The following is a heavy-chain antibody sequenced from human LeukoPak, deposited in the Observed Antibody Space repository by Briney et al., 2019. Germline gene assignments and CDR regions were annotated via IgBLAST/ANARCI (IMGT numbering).Heavy chain of an antibody. CDR3: ARSKADYYYYGMDV. J-gene: IGHJ6*02. CDR2: IYTSRST. V-gene: IGHV4-4*07. D-gene: IGHD4-11*01. Sequence: KSSETLSLTCTVSGGSISSYYWSWIRQPAGKGLEWIGRIYTSRSTNHNPSLKSRVTMSVDTSKNQFSLKLSSVTAADTAVYYCARSKADYYYYGMDVWGQGTTVTVSS. CDR1: GGSISSYY.